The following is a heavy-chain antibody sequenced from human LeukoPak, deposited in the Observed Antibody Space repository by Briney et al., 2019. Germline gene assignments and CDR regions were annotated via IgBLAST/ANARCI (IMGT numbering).Heavy chain of an antibody. D-gene: IGHD3-10*01. Sequence: SETLSLTCTVSGDSISSYYWSWIRQPPGKGLEWIGYIYYSGSTNYNPSLKSRVTISVDTSKNQFSLKLSSVTAADTAVYYCAREIVGAYYGSGYYMDVWGKGTTVTVSS. CDR3: AREIVGAYYGSGYYMDV. CDR1: GDSISSYY. J-gene: IGHJ6*03. V-gene: IGHV4-59*01. CDR2: IYYSGST.